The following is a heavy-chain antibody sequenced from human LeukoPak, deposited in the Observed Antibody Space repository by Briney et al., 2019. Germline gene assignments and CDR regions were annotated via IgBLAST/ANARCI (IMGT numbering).Heavy chain of an antibody. CDR1: GFTFSSYA. Sequence: GRSLRLSCAASGFTFSSYAMHWVRQAPGKGLEWVAVISYDGSNKYYADSVKGRFTISRGNSKNTLYLQMNSLRSEDTAVYYCASPGIAAAGNYFDYWGQGTLVTVSS. V-gene: IGHV3-30*04. CDR3: ASPGIAAAGNYFDY. CDR2: ISYDGSNK. J-gene: IGHJ4*02. D-gene: IGHD6-25*01.